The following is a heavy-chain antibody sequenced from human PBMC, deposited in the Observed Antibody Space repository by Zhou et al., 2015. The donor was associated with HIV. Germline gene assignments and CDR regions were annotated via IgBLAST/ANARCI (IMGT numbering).Heavy chain of an antibody. D-gene: IGHD4-23*01. J-gene: IGHJ3*02. CDR1: GGTFSSYA. CDR2: IIPIFGTA. Sequence: QVQLVQSGAEVKKPGSSVKVSCKASGGTFSSYAISWVRQAPGQGLEWMGGIIPIFGTANYAQKFQGRVTITADESTSTAYMELSSLRSEDTAVYYCARGGRDYGGNSADDAFDIWGQGTMVTVSS. V-gene: IGHV1-69*01. CDR3: ARGGRDYGGNSADDAFDI.